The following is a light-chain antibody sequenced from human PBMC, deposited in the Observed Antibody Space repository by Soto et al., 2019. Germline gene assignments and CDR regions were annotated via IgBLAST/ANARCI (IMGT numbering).Light chain of an antibody. CDR1: QSVLYSSNNKNY. V-gene: IGKV4-1*01. CDR3: QQYYSTPIT. CDR2: WAS. J-gene: IGKJ5*01. Sequence: DIVMTQSPDSLAVSLGERATINCKSSQSVLYSSNNKNYLVWYQQKPGQPPKLLIYWASTRESGVPDRFSVSGSGTDFTLTISSLQAEDVAVYYCQQYYSTPITFGQGTRLEIK.